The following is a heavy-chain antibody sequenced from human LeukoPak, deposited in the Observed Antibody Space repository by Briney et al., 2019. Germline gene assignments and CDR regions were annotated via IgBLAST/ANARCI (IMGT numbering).Heavy chain of an antibody. CDR3: AKSGYNRFDY. V-gene: IGHV3-23*01. J-gene: IGHJ4*02. CDR2: ISGSGSGSST. D-gene: IGHD5-24*01. Sequence: PPGGSLRLSCAASGFTFSSSAMSWVRQAPGKGLEWVSTISGSGSGSSTYYADSVKGRFTISRDNSKNTLYLQMNSLRAEDTAVYYCAKSGYNRFDYWGQGTLVTVSS. CDR1: GFTFSSSA.